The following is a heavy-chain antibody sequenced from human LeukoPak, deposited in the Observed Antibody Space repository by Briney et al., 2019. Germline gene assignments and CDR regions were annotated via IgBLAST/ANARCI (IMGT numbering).Heavy chain of an antibody. D-gene: IGHD3-3*01. Sequence: GSLRLSCAASGFTFSSYAMSWIRQPPGKGLEWIGEINHSGSTNYNPSLKSRVTISVDTSKNQFSLKLSSVTAADTAVYYCARRSWYYDFWSGYYSDDAFDIWGQGTMVTVSS. V-gene: IGHV4-34*01. CDR1: GFTFSSYA. CDR3: ARRSWYYDFWSGYYSDDAFDI. CDR2: INHSGST. J-gene: IGHJ3*02.